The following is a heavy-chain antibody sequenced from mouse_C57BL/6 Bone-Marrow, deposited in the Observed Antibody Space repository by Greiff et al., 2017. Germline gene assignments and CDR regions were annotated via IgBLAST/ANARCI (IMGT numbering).Heavy chain of an antibody. CDR1: GYTFTSYG. V-gene: IGHV1-81*01. J-gene: IGHJ3*01. CDR2: IYPRSGNT. CDR3: ATHYGSSLAWFAY. D-gene: IGHD1-1*01. Sequence: QVQLQQSGAKLARPGASVKLSCKASGYTFTSYGISWVKQRTGQGLEWIGEIYPRSGNTYYNEKFKGKATLTADKSSSTAYMELRSLTSEDSAVYFCATHYGSSLAWFAYWGQGNLVTGSA.